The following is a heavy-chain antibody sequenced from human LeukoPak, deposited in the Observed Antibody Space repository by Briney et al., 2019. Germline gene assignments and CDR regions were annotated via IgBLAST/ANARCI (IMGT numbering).Heavy chain of an antibody. CDR1: GFTFSSYD. V-gene: IGHV3-13*01. J-gene: IGHJ4*02. CDR3: ARDKTRGLGYSYSKSGNYFDY. D-gene: IGHD5-18*01. Sequence: GGSLRLSCAASGFTFSSYDMHWVRQATGKGLEWVSAIDTAGDTYYPGSVKGRFTISRENARNSLYLQMSSLRAGDTAVYYCARDKTRGLGYSYSKSGNYFDYWGQGTLVTVSS. CDR2: IDTAGDT.